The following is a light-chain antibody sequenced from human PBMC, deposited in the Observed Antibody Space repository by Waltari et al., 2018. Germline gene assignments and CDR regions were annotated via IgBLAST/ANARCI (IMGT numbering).Light chain of an antibody. J-gene: IGKJ2*01. CDR1: QSASSSS. Sequence: EIVLTQSPGTLSLSHGERATLSCRASQSASSSSLTWLQQKPGQAPRLLIYGTSTRATGTPDRISGSGSGTDFTLTISRLEPEDSAVYYCQQYGSSPYTFGQGTKLEIK. V-gene: IGKV3-20*01. CDR2: GTS. CDR3: QQYGSSPYT.